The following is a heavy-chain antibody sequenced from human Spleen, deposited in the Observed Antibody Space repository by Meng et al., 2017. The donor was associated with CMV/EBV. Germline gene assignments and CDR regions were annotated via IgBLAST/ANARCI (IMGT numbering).Heavy chain of an antibody. J-gene: IGHJ4*02. D-gene: IGHD3-3*01. CDR2: INPNSGDT. V-gene: IGHV1-2*02. CDR3: ARDFGSGCDY. CDR1: GYTFTGYY. Sequence: ASVKVSCKASGYTFTGYYIHWLRQAPGQGLEWMGWINPNSGDTSFAQKFQGRVTMTRDTSTSTVYMELSSLRSEDTALYYCARDFGSGCDYWGQGTLVTVSS.